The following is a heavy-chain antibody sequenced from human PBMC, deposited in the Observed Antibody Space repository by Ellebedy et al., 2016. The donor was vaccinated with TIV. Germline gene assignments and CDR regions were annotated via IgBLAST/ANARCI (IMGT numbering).Heavy chain of an antibody. D-gene: IGHD6-13*01. CDR1: GFTFSSYT. Sequence: GESLKISCAASGFTFSSYTMNWVRQAPGKGLEWLSQISSSSSSIYYADSVKGRFTISRDNAKNSVYLQMNSLRDEDTAVYYCARAGDQSAARVSVWFDPWGQGTLVTVSS. V-gene: IGHV3-48*02. CDR3: ARAGDQSAARVSVWFDP. CDR2: ISSSSSSI. J-gene: IGHJ5*02.